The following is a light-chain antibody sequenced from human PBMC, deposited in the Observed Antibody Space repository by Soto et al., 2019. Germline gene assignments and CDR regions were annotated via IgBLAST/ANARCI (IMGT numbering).Light chain of an antibody. V-gene: IGKV1-39*01. J-gene: IGKJ5*01. Sequence: DIQMTQSPYSLSAFVGERVTITCRASQSIASYLNCYQQKPGKAPKFLIYAASTLQSGVPSRFSGSGSGTDFTLTISSLQPEDFATYFCQQSYSTPITFDQGTRLEIK. CDR1: QSIASY. CDR2: AAS. CDR3: QQSYSTPIT.